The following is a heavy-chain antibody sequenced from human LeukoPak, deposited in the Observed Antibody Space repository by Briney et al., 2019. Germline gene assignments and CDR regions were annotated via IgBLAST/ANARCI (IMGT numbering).Heavy chain of an antibody. V-gene: IGHV1-2*02. CDR3: ASGAIGGGAFDI. J-gene: IGHJ3*02. CDR2: INPDSGGT. Sequence: ASVKVSCKASDYTFTNYYMHWVRQAPGQGLEWMGWINPDSGGTNYPQKFQGRVTMTRDTSISTAYMDLSSLRSDDTAVYYCASGAIGGGAFDIWGQGTMVTVSS. CDR1: DYTFTNYY. D-gene: IGHD3-16*01.